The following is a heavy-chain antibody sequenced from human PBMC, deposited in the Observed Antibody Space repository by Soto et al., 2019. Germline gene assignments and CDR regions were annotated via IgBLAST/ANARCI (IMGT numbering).Heavy chain of an antibody. CDR2: IYYSGST. J-gene: IGHJ6*02. Sequence: NPSETLSLTCTVSGGSISSSSYYWGWIRQPPGKGLEWIGSIYYSGSTYYNPSLKSRVTISVDTSKNQFSLKLSSVTAADTAVYYCARPTRVRDDMDVWGQGTTVTVSS. V-gene: IGHV4-39*01. CDR1: GGSISSSSYY. D-gene: IGHD3-10*01. CDR3: ARPTRVRDDMDV.